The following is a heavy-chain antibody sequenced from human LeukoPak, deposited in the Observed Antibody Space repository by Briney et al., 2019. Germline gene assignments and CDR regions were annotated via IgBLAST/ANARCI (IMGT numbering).Heavy chain of an antibody. CDR3: ARDWQYYDSSGYQGDY. D-gene: IGHD3-22*01. V-gene: IGHV1-2*02. Sequence: ASVKVSCKASGYTFTAYYMHWVRQVPGQGLEWMGWINPNSGGTNYAQKFQGRVTMTRDTSISTAYMELSRLRSDDTAVYYCARDWQYYDSSGYQGDYWGQGTLVTVSS. J-gene: IGHJ4*02. CDR1: GYTFTAYY. CDR2: INPNSGGT.